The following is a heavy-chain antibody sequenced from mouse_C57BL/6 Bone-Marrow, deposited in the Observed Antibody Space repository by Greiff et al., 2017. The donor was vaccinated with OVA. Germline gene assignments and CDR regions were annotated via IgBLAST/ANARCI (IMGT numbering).Heavy chain of an antibody. CDR1: GYSITRDY. J-gene: IGHJ4*01. D-gene: IGHD1-1*01. V-gene: IGHV3-8*01. CDR2: ISYSGST. CDR3: ARSDYYGSSYDAKDY. Sequence: EVKLQESGPGLAKPSQTLSLTCSVTGYSITRDYWNWIRKFPGTKLEYMGYISYSGSTYYNPSLKSRISITRDTSKNQYYLQLNSVTTEDTATYYCARSDYYGSSYDAKDYWGQGTSVTVYS.